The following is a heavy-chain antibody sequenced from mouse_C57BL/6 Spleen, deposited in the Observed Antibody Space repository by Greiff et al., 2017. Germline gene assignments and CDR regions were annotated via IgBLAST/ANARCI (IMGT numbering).Heavy chain of an antibody. V-gene: IGHV5-17*01. D-gene: IGHD4-1*01. CDR2: ISSGSSTI. Sequence: EVQGVESGGGLVKPGGSLKLSCAASGFTFSDYGMHWVRQAPEKGLEWVAYISSGSSTIYYADTVKGRFTISSDNAKNTLFLQMTSLRSEDTAMSYCARGGNWDGNFDYWGQGTTLTVSS. CDR3: ARGGNWDGNFDY. CDR1: GFTFSDYG. J-gene: IGHJ2*01.